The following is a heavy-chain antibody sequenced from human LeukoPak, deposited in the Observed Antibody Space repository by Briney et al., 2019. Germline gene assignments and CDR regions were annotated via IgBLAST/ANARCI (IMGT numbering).Heavy chain of an antibody. D-gene: IGHD6-13*01. J-gene: IGHJ3*01. CDR2: FSATDGSA. CDR3: AKARIAAAGTGAFDV. Sequence: GGSLRLSCAVSGFTVSSYGMTWVRQAPGKGPEWVSAFSATDGSAQYAESVKGRFTISRDNSKNSLYLQMNSLRDEDTAVYYCAKARIAAAGTGAFDVWGQGTMVTVSS. V-gene: IGHV3-23*01. CDR1: GFTVSSYG.